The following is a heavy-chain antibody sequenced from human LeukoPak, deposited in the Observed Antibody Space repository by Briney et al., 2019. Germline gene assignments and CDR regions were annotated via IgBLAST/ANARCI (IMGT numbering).Heavy chain of an antibody. Sequence: PSETLSLTCTVSGGSISSTTYYWGWIRQPPGKGLEWIGSIYYSGRTYYSPSLKSRVTISVDTSKNQFSLKLSSVTAADTAVYYCAREVAYCGGDCYSSFDYWGQGTLVTVSS. V-gene: IGHV4-39*07. D-gene: IGHD2-21*02. CDR1: GGSISSTTYY. J-gene: IGHJ4*02. CDR2: IYYSGRT. CDR3: AREVAYCGGDCYSSFDY.